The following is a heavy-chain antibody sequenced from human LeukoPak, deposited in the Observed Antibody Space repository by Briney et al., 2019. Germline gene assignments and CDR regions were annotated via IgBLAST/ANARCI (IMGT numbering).Heavy chain of an antibody. Sequence: SQTLSLTCTVSGGSISSGSYYWSWIRQPAGKGLEWIGRIYTSGSTNYNPSLKSRVTISVDTSQNQFSLKLSSVTAADTAVYYCARVGYSYGWDWFDPWGQGTLVTVSS. D-gene: IGHD5-18*01. V-gene: IGHV4-61*02. CDR3: ARVGYSYGWDWFDP. J-gene: IGHJ5*02. CDR1: GGSISSGSYY. CDR2: IYTSGST.